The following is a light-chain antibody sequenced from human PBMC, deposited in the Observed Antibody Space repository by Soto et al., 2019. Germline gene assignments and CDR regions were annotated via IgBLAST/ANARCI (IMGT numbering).Light chain of an antibody. CDR1: QSVGSW. CDR2: KAS. Sequence: DIQMTQSPSTLSASVGDRVTITCRASQSVGSWLAWYQQKAGKAPKLLIYKASSLESGVPSRFSGNGSGTEFSLTISSLQPDDFASYHCQQYGSSSPWTFGQGTKVEIK. J-gene: IGKJ1*01. CDR3: QQYGSSSPWT. V-gene: IGKV1-5*03.